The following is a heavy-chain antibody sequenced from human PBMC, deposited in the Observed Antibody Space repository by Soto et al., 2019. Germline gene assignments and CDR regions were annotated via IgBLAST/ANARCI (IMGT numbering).Heavy chain of an antibody. Sequence: PSETLSLTCAVSGGSISSSIWWSWVRQPPGKGLEWIGEIYHSGSTNYKPSLKRRVNISVDKSKKQFSLKVTSVTAADTAVYYCARPGCSAYYTGILDYWGQGTLVTVSS. CDR2: IYHSGST. CDR3: ARPGCSAYYTGILDY. CDR1: GGSISSSIW. D-gene: IGHD5-12*01. V-gene: IGHV4-4*02. J-gene: IGHJ4*02.